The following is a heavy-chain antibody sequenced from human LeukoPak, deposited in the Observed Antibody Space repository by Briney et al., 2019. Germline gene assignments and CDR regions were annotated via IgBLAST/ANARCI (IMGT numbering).Heavy chain of an antibody. V-gene: IGHV1-18*01. Sequence: PGASVKVSCKASGYTFTSYGISWVRQAPGQGLEWMGWISAYNGNTNYAQKLQGRVTMTTDTSTSTAYMELRSLRSDDTAVYYCAREPQNYDFWSGWLNGFVDYYYYGMDVWGQGTTVTVSS. J-gene: IGHJ6*02. CDR2: ISAYNGNT. CDR3: AREPQNYDFWSGWLNGFVDYYYYGMDV. D-gene: IGHD3-3*01. CDR1: GYTFTSYG.